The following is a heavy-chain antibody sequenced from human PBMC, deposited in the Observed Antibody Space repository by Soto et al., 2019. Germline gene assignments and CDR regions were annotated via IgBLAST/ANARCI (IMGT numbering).Heavy chain of an antibody. D-gene: IGHD2-2*01. V-gene: IGHV5-51*01. J-gene: IGHJ6*02. Sequence: GESLKISCKGSGYSFTSYWIGWVRQMPGKGLEWMGITYPGDSDTRYSPSFQGQVTISADKSISTAYLQWSSLKASDTAMYYCARRGYCSSTSCYYYGMDVWGQGTTVTVSS. CDR3: ARRGYCSSTSCYYYGMDV. CDR2: TYPGDSDT. CDR1: GYSFTSYW.